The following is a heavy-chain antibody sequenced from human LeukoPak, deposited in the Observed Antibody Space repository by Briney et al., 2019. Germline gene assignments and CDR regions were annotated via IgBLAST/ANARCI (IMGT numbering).Heavy chain of an antibody. CDR3: ARHHAELLVPND. Sequence: PSETLSLTCTVSGGYIISRRHYWGWIRQPPGKGLEWIGSVYYSGNTYYNPSLKTRATICIDTPTSTNQFSMTLSSVTGADTAVYYCARHHAELLVPNDWGQGTLVTVSS. CDR2: VYYSGNT. J-gene: IGHJ4*02. D-gene: IGHD4-23*01. CDR1: GGYIISRRHY. V-gene: IGHV4-39*01.